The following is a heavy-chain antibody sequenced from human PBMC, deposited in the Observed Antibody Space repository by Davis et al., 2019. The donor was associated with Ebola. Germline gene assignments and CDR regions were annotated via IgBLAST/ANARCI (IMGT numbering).Heavy chain of an antibody. D-gene: IGHD6-13*01. CDR2: INEDGSDK. CDR3: ARDKSVAGGGQKY. J-gene: IGHJ4*02. V-gene: IGHV3-7*01. CDR1: GFSFSTYW. Sequence: PGGSLRLSRAASGFSFSTYWMRWVRQAPGKGPEWVANINEDGSDKYYADSVRGRLTISRDNAKNSLYLQMNSLRVEDTAVYYCARDKSVAGGGQKYWGQGTLVIVSS.